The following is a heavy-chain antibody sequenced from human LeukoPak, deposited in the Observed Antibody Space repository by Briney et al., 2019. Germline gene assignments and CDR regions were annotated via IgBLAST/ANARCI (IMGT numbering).Heavy chain of an antibody. CDR1: GGSFSGYY. CDR2: IYHSGST. CDR3: ARQAAYDAFDI. Sequence: SETLSLTCAVYGGSFSGYYWSWLRQPPGKGLEWIGSIYHSGSTYYNPSLKSRVTISVDTSKNQFSLQLSSVTAADTAVYYCARQAAYDAFDIWGQGTMVTVSS. J-gene: IGHJ3*02. V-gene: IGHV4-34*01. D-gene: IGHD2-15*01.